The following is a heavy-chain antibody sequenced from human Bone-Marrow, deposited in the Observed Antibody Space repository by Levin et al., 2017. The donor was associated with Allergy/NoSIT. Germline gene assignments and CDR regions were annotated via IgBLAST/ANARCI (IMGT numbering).Heavy chain of an antibody. CDR3: AKQVVPGYYDN. V-gene: IGHV3-23*01. Sequence: GESLKISCAASGFTFSTYAMNWVRLAPGKGLEWVSGISGSGISTYYPDSVKGRFTISRDNSKNTLYLQMDSLTADDTATYYCAKQVVPGYYDNWGQGTLVNVSS. CDR1: GFTFSTYA. D-gene: IGHD2-15*01. J-gene: IGHJ4*02. CDR2: ISGSGIST.